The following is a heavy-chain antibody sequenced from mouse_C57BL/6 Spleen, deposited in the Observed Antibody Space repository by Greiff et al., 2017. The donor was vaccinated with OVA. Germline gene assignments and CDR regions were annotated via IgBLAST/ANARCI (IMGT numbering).Heavy chain of an antibody. CDR2: IYPGSGST. J-gene: IGHJ4*01. CDR1: GYTFTSYW. Sequence: VQLQQPGAELVKPGASVTMSCKASGYTFTSYWITWVKQRPGQGLEWIGDIYPGSGSTNYNEKFKSKATLTVDTSSSTAYMQLSSLTSEDSAVYYCARGDGNYNYYAMDYWGQGTSVTVSS. CDR3: ARGDGNYNYYAMDY. V-gene: IGHV1-55*01. D-gene: IGHD2-1*01.